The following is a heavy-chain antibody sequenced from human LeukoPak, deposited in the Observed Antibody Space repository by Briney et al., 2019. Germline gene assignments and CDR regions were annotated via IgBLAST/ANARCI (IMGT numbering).Heavy chain of an antibody. CDR3: TVYCSSTSCYYYFDY. J-gene: IGHJ4*02. D-gene: IGHD2-2*01. Sequence: GGSLRLSCAASGFTFSSYAMHWVRQAPGKGLEWVAVTSYDGSNKYYADSVKGRFTISRDNSKNTLYLQMNSLRAEDTAVYYCTVYCSSTSCYYYFDYWGQGTLVTVSS. V-gene: IGHV3-30-3*01. CDR2: TSYDGSNK. CDR1: GFTFSSYA.